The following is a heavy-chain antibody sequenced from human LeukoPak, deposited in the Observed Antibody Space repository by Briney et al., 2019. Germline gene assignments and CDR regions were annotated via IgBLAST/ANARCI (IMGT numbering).Heavy chain of an antibody. CDR2: IYSGGST. CDR1: GFTVSSNY. J-gene: IGHJ5*02. D-gene: IGHD6-13*01. Sequence: GGSLRLSCVASGFTVSSNYMSWVRQAPGKGLEWVSVIYSGGSTYYADSVKGRFTISRDNSKNTLYLQMNSLRAEDTAVYYCAREGYSSSWYDGLNWFDPWGQGTLVTVSS. CDR3: AREGYSSSWYDGLNWFDP. V-gene: IGHV3-66*01.